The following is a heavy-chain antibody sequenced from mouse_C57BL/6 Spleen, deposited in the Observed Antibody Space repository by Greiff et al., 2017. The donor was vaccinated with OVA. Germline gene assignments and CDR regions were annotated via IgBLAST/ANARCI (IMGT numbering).Heavy chain of an antibody. D-gene: IGHD1-1*01. CDR3: ASYYYGSSYVSYFDY. J-gene: IGHJ2*01. CDR1: GYTFTDYN. Sequence: EVQLQQSGPELVKPGASVKMSCKASGYTFTDYNMHWVKQSHGKSLEWIGYINPNNGGTSYNQKFKGKATLTVNKSSSTAYMELRSLTSEDSAVYYCASYYYGSSYVSYFDYWGQGTTLTVSS. V-gene: IGHV1-22*01. CDR2: INPNNGGT.